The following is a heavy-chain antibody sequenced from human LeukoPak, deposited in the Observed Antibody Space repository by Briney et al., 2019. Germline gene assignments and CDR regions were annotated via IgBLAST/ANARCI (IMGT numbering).Heavy chain of an antibody. CDR1: GFPFSNYW. Sequence: PGGSLRLSCAASGFPFSNYWMHWVRQAPGKGLVWVSRMNSDGSSTSYADSVKGRFTISRDNAKNTLYLQMNSLRAEGAAVYYCATVSRSSGRGYFDYWGPGTLVTVSS. CDR2: MNSDGSST. V-gene: IGHV3-74*01. CDR3: ATVSRSSGRGYFDY. D-gene: IGHD6-19*01. J-gene: IGHJ4*02.